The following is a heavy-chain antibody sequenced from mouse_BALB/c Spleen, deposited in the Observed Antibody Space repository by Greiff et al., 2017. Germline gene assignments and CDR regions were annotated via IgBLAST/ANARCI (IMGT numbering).Heavy chain of an antibody. CDR2: IDPSDSYT. J-gene: IGHJ3*01. Sequence: VQLQQPGAELVKPGASVKLSCKASGYTFTSYWMHWVKQRPGQGLEWIGEIDPSDSYTNYNQKFKGKATLTVDKSSSTAYMQLSSLTSEDSAVYYCARSTMITEGTWFAYWGQGTLVTVSA. CDR1: GYTFTSYW. D-gene: IGHD2-4*01. V-gene: IGHV1-69*02. CDR3: ARSTMITEGTWFAY.